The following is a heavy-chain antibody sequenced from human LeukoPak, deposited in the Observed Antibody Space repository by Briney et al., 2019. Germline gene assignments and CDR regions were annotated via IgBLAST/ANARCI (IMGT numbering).Heavy chain of an antibody. D-gene: IGHD1-26*01. J-gene: IGHJ4*02. CDR1: GYTFTDYY. V-gene: IGHV1-2*02. CDR2: INPNSGGT. CDR3: AREGPIVGATHLVDY. Sequence: ASVKVSGKAYGYTFTDYYMHWVRQAPGQGLEWMGWINPNSGGTNYAQKFQGRVTMTRDTSISTAYMELSRLRSDDTAVYYCAREGPIVGATHLVDYWGQGTLVTVSS.